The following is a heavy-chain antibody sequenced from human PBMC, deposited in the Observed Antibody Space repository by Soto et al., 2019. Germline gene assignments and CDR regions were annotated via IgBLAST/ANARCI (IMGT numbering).Heavy chain of an antibody. Sequence: QVQLVQSGAEVKETGASVKVSCKTSGFTFTAYPLHWVRQAPGLGLEWMGFINPSRGSAQYSQKFQGRVTMTRDTSLTTAYMEVYGLKSDDTALYFCARDADLLYAKSDYFGFDVWGQGTMVTVAS. J-gene: IGHJ6*02. CDR3: ARDADLLYAKSDYFGFDV. CDR2: INPSRGSA. D-gene: IGHD3-10*01. V-gene: IGHV1-2*02. CDR1: GFTFTAYP.